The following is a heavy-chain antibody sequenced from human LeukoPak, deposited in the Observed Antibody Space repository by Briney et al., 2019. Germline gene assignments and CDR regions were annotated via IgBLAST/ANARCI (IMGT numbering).Heavy chain of an antibody. J-gene: IGHJ6*02. CDR2: ITWDGGST. CDR3: AKAQKVLLGNGLDV. D-gene: IGHD7-27*01. CDR1: GFTFDDYP. V-gene: IGHV3-43D*03. Sequence: GGSLRLSCAASGFTFDDYPMHWVRQAPGKGLEWVSLITWDGGSTFYADSVKGRFTISRDNSKNSLYLQMNSLRPEDTALYYCAKAQKVLLGNGLDVWGQGTTVTVSS.